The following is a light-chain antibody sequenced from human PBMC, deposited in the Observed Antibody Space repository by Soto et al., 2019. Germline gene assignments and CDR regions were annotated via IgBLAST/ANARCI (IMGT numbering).Light chain of an antibody. CDR1: NIGSKS. Sequence: SYELTQPPSVSVAPGKTARITCGGSNIGSKSVHWYQQKPGQAPVLVIYYDSDRPSGIPERFSGSNSGNTATLTLSRVEAGDEADYYCQVWDSSSDRYVVFGGGTQLTVL. CDR2: YDS. CDR3: QVWDSSSDRYVV. V-gene: IGLV3-21*04. J-gene: IGLJ2*01.